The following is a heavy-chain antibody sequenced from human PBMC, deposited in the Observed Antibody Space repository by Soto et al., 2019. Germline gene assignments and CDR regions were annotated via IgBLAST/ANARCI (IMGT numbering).Heavy chain of an antibody. CDR2: ISYDGSNK. J-gene: IGHJ6*03. CDR3: AKCCDYYYYYMAV. Sequence: GGSLRLSCAASGFTFSSYGMHWVRQAPGKGLEWVAVISYDGSNKYYADSVKGRFTISRDNSKNTLYLQMNSLRAEDTAVYYCAKCCDYYYYYMAVWGKGTTVTFSS. CDR1: GFTFSSYG. V-gene: IGHV3-30*18.